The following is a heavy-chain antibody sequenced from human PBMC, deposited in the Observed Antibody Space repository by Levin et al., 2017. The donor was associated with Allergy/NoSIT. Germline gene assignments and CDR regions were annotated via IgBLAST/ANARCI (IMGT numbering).Heavy chain of an antibody. Sequence: GESLKISCAASGFTFSSYSMNWVRQAPGKGLEWVSYISSSSSTIYYADSVKGRFTISRDNAKNSLYLQMNSLRDEDTAVYYCARDGGGNYDILTGPTLFDYWGQGTLVTVSS. CDR2: ISSSSSTI. V-gene: IGHV3-48*02. D-gene: IGHD3-9*01. CDR3: ARDGGGNYDILTGPTLFDY. CDR1: GFTFSSYS. J-gene: IGHJ4*02.